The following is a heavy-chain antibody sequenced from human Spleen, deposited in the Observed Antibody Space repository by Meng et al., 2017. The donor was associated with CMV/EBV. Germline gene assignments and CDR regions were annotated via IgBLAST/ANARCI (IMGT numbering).Heavy chain of an antibody. D-gene: IGHD2-21*02. V-gene: IGHV4-61*01. Sequence: GGSVVSGCCYWSWIRQPPGKQVKYIGHVYYTERTNYNPSLRSRVTISVDMSKNQFSLRLDSVTAADTAIYHCAGAPDCGGDCYRLDYWGQGALVTVSS. J-gene: IGHJ4*02. CDR3: AGAPDCGGDCYRLDY. CDR1: GGSVVSGCCY. CDR2: VYYTERT.